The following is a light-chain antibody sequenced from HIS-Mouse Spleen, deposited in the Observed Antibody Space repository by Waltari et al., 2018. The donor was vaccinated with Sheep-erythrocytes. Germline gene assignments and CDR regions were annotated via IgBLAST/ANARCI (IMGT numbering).Light chain of an antibody. CDR2: EVS. J-gene: IGLJ1*01. Sequence: QSALTQPPSASGSPGQSVTISCTGTSSDVGGYNYFSWYQQHPGKAHKLMIYEVSKRPSGVPDRFSGSKSGNTASLTVSGLQAEDEADYYCSSYAGSNNYVFGTGTKVTVL. CDR1: SSDVGGYNY. V-gene: IGLV2-8*01. CDR3: SSYAGSNNYV.